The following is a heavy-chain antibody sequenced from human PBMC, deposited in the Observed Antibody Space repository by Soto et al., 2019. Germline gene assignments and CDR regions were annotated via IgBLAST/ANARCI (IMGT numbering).Heavy chain of an antibody. V-gene: IGHV4-61*01. CDR1: GGSVSSGSYY. Sequence: SETLSLTCTVSGGSVSSGSYYWSWIRQPPGKGLDWIGYIYYSGSTNYNPSLKSRVTISVDTSKNQFSLKLSSVTAADTAVYYCARDHWYYDFWSGFFDYWGQGTLVTVSS. CDR2: IYYSGST. CDR3: ARDHWYYDFWSGFFDY. J-gene: IGHJ4*02. D-gene: IGHD3-3*01.